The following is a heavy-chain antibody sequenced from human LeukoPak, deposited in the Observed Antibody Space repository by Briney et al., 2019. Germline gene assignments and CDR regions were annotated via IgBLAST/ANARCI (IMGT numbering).Heavy chain of an antibody. CDR2: IIPIFGTA. J-gene: IGHJ4*02. Sequence: GASLKVSCKASGGTFSSYAISWVRQAPGQGLEWMGRIIPIFGTANYAQKFQGRVTITTDESTSTAYMELSSLRSEDTAVYYCARGTISPNPYYYDSSGYYPPDYWGQGTLVTVSS. CDR1: GGTFSSYA. V-gene: IGHV1-69*05. D-gene: IGHD3-22*01. CDR3: ARGTISPNPYYYDSSGYYPPDY.